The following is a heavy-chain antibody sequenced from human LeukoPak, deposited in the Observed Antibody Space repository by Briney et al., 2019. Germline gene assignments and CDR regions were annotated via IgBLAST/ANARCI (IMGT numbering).Heavy chain of an antibody. D-gene: IGHD5-12*01. CDR2: IKQDGSDI. V-gene: IGHV3-7*01. CDR3: ARDSGYNAFDY. Sequence: GGSLRLSCAASGFNFNSYWMSWVRQAPGKGLECVANIKQDGSDIYFVDSVEGRFTISRDNAKNSLYLQMNSLRGEDTAVYYCARDSGYNAFDYWGQGTLVTVSS. CDR1: GFNFNSYW. J-gene: IGHJ4*02.